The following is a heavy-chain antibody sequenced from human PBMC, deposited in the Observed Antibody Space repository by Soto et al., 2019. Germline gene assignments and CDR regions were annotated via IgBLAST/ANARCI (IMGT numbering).Heavy chain of an antibody. V-gene: IGHV3-53*02. J-gene: IGHJ2*01. Sequence: EVQLVETGGALIQPGGSLRLSCAASGFPVNTTYLSWVRQAPGKGLEWLSVLYADGSTYYIDSVKGRFRISRDSSKNTLYLQMDSLRADDTALYFCAITAEGDTPRTHWYFDLWGRGTLFTVSS. CDR1: GFPVNTTY. D-gene: IGHD5-18*01. CDR3: AITAEGDTPRTHWYFDL. CDR2: LYADGST.